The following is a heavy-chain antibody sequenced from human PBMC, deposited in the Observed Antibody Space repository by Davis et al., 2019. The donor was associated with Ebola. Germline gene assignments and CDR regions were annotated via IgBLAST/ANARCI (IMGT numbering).Heavy chain of an antibody. CDR2: IFSSDRK. Sequence: SGPTLVKPTETLTLTCTVSGFSLSNARMGVSWIRQPPGRALEWLAHIFSSDRKSYSTSLKNRLTISRDTSKNQVFLIMTNMDPVDTAIYYCARIVEGSGSSAFDYWGQGTLVTVSS. J-gene: IGHJ4*02. V-gene: IGHV2-26*01. D-gene: IGHD3-10*01. CDR1: GFSLSNARMG. CDR3: ARIVEGSGSSAFDY.